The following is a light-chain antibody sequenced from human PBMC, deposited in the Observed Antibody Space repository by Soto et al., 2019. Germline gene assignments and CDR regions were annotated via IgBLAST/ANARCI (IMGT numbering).Light chain of an antibody. CDR2: EVS. Sequence: QSALTQSASVSGSPGQSITISCTGTSSDIGGYNYVSWYQQHPDKAPKLMIFEVSNRPSGVSNRFSGSKSGNTASLTNSGLLPEDEADYYCSSYTTSSTVAFGGGTKLTVL. V-gene: IGLV2-14*01. CDR3: SSYTTSSTVA. CDR1: SSDIGGYNY. J-gene: IGLJ2*01.